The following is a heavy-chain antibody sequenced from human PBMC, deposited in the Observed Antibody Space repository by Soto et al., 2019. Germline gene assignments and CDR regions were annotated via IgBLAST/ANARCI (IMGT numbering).Heavy chain of an antibody. V-gene: IGHV3-23*01. CDR2: ISGSADST. D-gene: IGHD2-8*01. CDR3: AKTRGAMIYAISVYGMDV. CDR1: GFTFSSFA. Sequence: EVQLLESGGGLVQPGGSLRLSCAASGFTFSSFALNWVRQAPGKGVEWVSIISGSADSTFYADSVKGRFTISRDNSKNMRYSNINSLRAEDTAVYYCAKTRGAMIYAISVYGMDVWGQGPTVTVSS. J-gene: IGHJ6*02.